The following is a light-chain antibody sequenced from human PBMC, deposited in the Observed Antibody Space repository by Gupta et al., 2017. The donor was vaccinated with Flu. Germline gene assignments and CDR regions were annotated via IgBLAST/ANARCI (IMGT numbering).Light chain of an antibody. J-gene: IGKJ2*01. V-gene: IGKV4-1*01. Sequence: DIVMTQSPDSLAVSLGERATSNCKSSQSVLYSSNNKNYIAWYPQKTGQPPKLLVYWASPRESGVPDRFSGSGSGTDFTLTISSMQAEDVAIYYCHQYYSTPPYTFGQGTKLEIK. CDR2: WAS. CDR1: QSVLYSSNNKNY. CDR3: HQYYSTPPYT.